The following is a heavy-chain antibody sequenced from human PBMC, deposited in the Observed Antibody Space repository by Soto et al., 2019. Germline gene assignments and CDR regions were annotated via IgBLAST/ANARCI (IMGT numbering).Heavy chain of an antibody. D-gene: IGHD3-9*01. CDR1: GGSISSYY. CDR2: IYYSGST. J-gene: IGHJ4*02. V-gene: IGHV4-59*01. Sequence: PSETLSLTCTVSGGSISSYYWSWIRQPPGKGLEWIGYIYYSGSTNYNPSLKSRVTISVDTSKNQFSLKLSSVTAADTAVYYWARLGGDILTGPFDYWGQGTLVTVSS. CDR3: ARLGGDILTGPFDY.